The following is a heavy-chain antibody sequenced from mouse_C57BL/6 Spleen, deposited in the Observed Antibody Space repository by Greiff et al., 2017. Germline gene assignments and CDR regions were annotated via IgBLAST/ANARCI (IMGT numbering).Heavy chain of an antibody. Sequence: EVKLMESGPGLVKPSQSLSLTCSVTGYSITSGYYWNWIRQFPGNKLEWMGYISYDGSNNYNPSLKNRISITRYTSKNQFFLKLNSVTTEDTATYYCARGITRRAMDYWGQGTSVTVSS. J-gene: IGHJ4*01. D-gene: IGHD2-4*01. CDR2: ISYDGSN. CDR1: GYSITSGYY. CDR3: ARGITRRAMDY. V-gene: IGHV3-6*01.